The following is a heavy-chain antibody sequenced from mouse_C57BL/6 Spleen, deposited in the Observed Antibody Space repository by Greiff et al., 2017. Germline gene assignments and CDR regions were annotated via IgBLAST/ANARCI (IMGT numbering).Heavy chain of an antibody. CDR3: ARGLRLLYFDY. CDR2: IDPSDSYT. Sequence: VQLQQPGAELVKPGASVTLSCKASGYTFTSYLLQWVKQRPGQGLEWIGEIDPSDSYTNYNPKFKGKATWTVDTSSSTAYMQLSRLTSEDSAVYYCARGLRLLYFDYWGQGTTLTVSS. V-gene: IGHV1-50*01. J-gene: IGHJ2*01. D-gene: IGHD3-2*02. CDR1: GYTFTSYL.